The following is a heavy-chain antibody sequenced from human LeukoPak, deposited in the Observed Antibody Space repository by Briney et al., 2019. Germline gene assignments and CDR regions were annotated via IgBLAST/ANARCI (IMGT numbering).Heavy chain of an antibody. CDR1: GFTFSSYE. CDR3: ARDAFGSSWYIDF. D-gene: IGHD6-13*01. J-gene: IGHJ4*02. Sequence: GGSLTLSCAASGFTFSSYEINWVRQVPGKGLEWVAHISGSGSTFYYAESVKGRFTISRDNPKNSLFLQMNSLTAEDTATYYCARDAFGSSWYIDFWGRGTLVTVSS. CDR2: ISGSGSTF. V-gene: IGHV3-48*03.